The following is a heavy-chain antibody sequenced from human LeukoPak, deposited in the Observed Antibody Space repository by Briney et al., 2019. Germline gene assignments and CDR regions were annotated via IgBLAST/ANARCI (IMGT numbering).Heavy chain of an antibody. CDR2: IYSDNT. CDR1: GFTVSSDS. CDR3: ARRAGAYSHPYDH. D-gene: IGHD4/OR15-4a*01. J-gene: IGHJ4*02. Sequence: GGSLRLSCTVSGFTVSSDSMSWARQAPGKGLEWVSFIYSDNTHYSDSVKGRFTISRDNSKNTLYLQMNSLRAEDTAVYYCARRAGAYSHPYDHWGQGTLVTVSS. V-gene: IGHV3-53*01.